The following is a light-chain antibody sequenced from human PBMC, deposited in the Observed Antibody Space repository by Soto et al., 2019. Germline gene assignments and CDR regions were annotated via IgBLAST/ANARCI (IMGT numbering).Light chain of an antibody. J-gene: IGKJ2*01. CDR2: DAS. CDR3: QQYNSYSMYT. V-gene: IGKV1-5*01. Sequence: DIPMTQSPSTLSASVGDRVTITCRASQSISSWLAWYQQKPGKAPKLLIYDASSLESGVPSRFSGSGSGTEFTLTISSLQPDDFATSYCQQYNSYSMYTFGQGAKLEIK. CDR1: QSISSW.